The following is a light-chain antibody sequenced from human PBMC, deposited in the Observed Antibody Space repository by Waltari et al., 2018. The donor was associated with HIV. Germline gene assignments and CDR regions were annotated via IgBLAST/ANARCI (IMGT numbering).Light chain of an antibody. CDR2: WAA. V-gene: IGKV4-1*01. Sequence: DLVLTVTPDSLVVPLGGRAAFICKSSESVLYRSNNRNDLAWYQQQPGQPPELLIYWAATRESGVPDRLSGRGSGTDFPLTIRSLQAEAVAVYYCQRYYSTPWTFGQGTKVEIK. CDR3: QRYYSTPWT. CDR1: ESVLYRSNNRND. J-gene: IGKJ1*01.